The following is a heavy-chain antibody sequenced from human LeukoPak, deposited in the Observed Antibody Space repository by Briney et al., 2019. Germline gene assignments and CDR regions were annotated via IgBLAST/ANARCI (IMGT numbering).Heavy chain of an antibody. CDR2: TYYSGST. J-gene: IGHJ4*02. D-gene: IGHD1-26*01. CDR3: ARVLGGSYPVDY. V-gene: IGHV4-59*01. CDR1: GGSISSYY. Sequence: SETLSLTCTVSGGSISSYYWSWIRQPPGKGLEWIGYTYYSGSTNYNPSLKSRVTISVDTSKNQFSLKLSSVTAADTAVYYCARVLGGSYPVDYWGQGTLVTVSS.